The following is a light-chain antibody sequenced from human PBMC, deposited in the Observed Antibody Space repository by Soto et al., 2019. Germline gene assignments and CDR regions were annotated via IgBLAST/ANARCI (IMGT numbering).Light chain of an antibody. CDR1: SNDIGGFNY. J-gene: IGLJ3*02. CDR3: SSYTSSATWV. CDR2: EVN. Sequence: QSALTQPASVSESPGQSITISCTGTSNDIGGFNYVSWYQQHPGKAPRLIIYEVNSRPSGVSNRFSGSRSDNTASLTISGLQTEDEADYYCSSYTSSATWVFGGGTQLTVL. V-gene: IGLV2-14*01.